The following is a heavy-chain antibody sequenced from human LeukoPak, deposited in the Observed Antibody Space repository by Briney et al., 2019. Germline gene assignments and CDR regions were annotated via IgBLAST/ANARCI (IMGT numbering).Heavy chain of an antibody. V-gene: IGHV3-74*01. Sequence: PGGSLRLSCAASGFTFSSYWMHWVRQAPGKGLVWVSRINRDGSSTNYADSVKGRFTISRDNAKNTLYLQINSLRAEDTAVYSCARVYTTAIPSPYYYYYMDVWGKGTTVSVSS. J-gene: IGHJ6*03. CDR3: ARVYTTAIPSPYYYYYMDV. CDR2: INRDGSST. CDR1: GFTFSSYW. D-gene: IGHD2-21*02.